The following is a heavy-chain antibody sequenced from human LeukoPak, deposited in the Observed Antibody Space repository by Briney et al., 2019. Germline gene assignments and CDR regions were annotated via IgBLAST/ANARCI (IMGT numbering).Heavy chain of an antibody. CDR3: ARAGYCSGGSCYLVAFDI. V-gene: IGHV4-59*01. D-gene: IGHD2-15*01. J-gene: IGHJ3*02. CDR1: GGSISSYY. CDR2: IYYTGNT. Sequence: SETLSLTCTVSGGSISSYYWSWIRQPPGKGLEWIAYIYYTGNTYYNPSLKSRVTTSVDTSTNQFSLKLSSVTAADTAVYYCARAGYCSGGSCYLVAFDIWGQGTMVTVSS.